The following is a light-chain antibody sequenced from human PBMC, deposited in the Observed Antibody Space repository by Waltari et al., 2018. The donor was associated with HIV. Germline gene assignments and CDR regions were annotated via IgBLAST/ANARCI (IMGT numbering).Light chain of an antibody. CDR1: QSVSSN. CDR2: GAS. V-gene: IGKV3-15*01. CDR3: QQYNNWPPWT. J-gene: IGKJ1*01. Sequence: TQSPATLSVSPGERATLSCRASQSVSSNLAWYQQKPGQAPRLLIYGASTRATGIPARFSGSGSGTEFTLTISSLQSEDFAVYYCQQYNNWPPWTFGQGTKVEIK.